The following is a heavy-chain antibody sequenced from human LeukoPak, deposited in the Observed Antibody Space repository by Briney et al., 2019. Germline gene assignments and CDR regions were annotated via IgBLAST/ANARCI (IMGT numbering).Heavy chain of an antibody. Sequence: GGSLRLSCAASGFTFSSYAMSWVRQAPGKGLEWVSAISGSGGSTYYADSVKGRITISRDNSKNTLYLQMNSLRAEDTAVYYCAKDVFLAVAGYFDYWGQGTLVTVSS. CDR3: AKDVFLAVAGYFDY. CDR2: ISGSGGST. V-gene: IGHV3-23*01. D-gene: IGHD6-19*01. J-gene: IGHJ4*02. CDR1: GFTFSSYA.